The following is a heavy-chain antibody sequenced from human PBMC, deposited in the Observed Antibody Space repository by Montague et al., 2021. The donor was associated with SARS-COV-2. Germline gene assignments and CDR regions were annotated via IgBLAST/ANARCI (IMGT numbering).Heavy chain of an antibody. Sequence: SLRLSCAASGFTISSYSMNWVRQAPGKGLEWVSSISSSSSYIYYADSVKGRFTISRDNAKNSLYLQMNSLRAEDTAVYYCARARYSSMDYFDYWGQGTLVTVSS. V-gene: IGHV3-21*01. CDR2: ISSSSSYI. J-gene: IGHJ4*02. CDR1: GFTISSYS. D-gene: IGHD6-19*01. CDR3: ARARYSSMDYFDY.